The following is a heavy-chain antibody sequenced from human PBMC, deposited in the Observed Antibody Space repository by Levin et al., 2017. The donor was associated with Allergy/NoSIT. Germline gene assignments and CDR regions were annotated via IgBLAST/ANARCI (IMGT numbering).Heavy chain of an antibody. Sequence: PGESLKISCAASGFTFSSYAMSWVRQAPGKGLEWVSAISGSGGSTYYADSVKGRFTISRDNSKNTLYLQMNSLRAEDTAVYYCAKAVSSWYREYYFDYWGQGTLVTVSS. CDR2: ISGSGGST. D-gene: IGHD6-13*01. V-gene: IGHV3-23*01. CDR3: AKAVSSWYREYYFDY. CDR1: GFTFSSYA. J-gene: IGHJ4*02.